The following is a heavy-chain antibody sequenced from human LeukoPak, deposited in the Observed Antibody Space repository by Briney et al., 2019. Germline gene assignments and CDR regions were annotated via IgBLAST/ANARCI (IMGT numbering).Heavy chain of an antibody. CDR3: ARKRYYDFWSGYYGNWFDP. Sequence: PSETLSLTCTVSGGSISSSSYYWGWIRQPPGKGLEWIGSIYHSGSTYYNPSLKSRVTISVDTSKNQFSLKLSSVTAADTAVYYCARKRYYDFWSGYYGNWFDPWGQGTLVTVSS. J-gene: IGHJ5*02. CDR1: GGSISSSSYY. D-gene: IGHD3-3*01. V-gene: IGHV4-39*01. CDR2: IYHSGST.